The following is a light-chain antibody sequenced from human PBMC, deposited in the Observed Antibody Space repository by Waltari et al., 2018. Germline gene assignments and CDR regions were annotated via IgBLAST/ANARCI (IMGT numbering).Light chain of an antibody. CDR3: CSYAGSRTYV. Sequence: QSALTQPASVSGSPGQSITISCTGTSSDVGNFNLVSWYQQHPGKVPKLIIYEVSKRPSGVSTHFAGSKYGNTASLTISGLRAEDEADYYCCSYAGSRTYVFGTGTKVTVL. V-gene: IGLV2-23*02. J-gene: IGLJ1*01. CDR1: SSDVGNFNL. CDR2: EVS.